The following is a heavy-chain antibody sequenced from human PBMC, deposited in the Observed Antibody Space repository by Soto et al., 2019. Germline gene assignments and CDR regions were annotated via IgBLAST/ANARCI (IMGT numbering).Heavy chain of an antibody. J-gene: IGHJ5*02. Sequence: EVQLLESGGGLVQPGGSLRLSCAASGFTFGDYAMNWVRHAPGKGLEWVAAVSGGGSSTFYADSVKGRFTISRDNSKTTLFLQMNSLRVEDTAVYYCAKDRDYINTCRSGWFHPWGQGTMVTVSS. CDR2: VSGGGSST. V-gene: IGHV3-23*01. CDR1: GFTFGDYA. CDR3: AKDRDYINTCRSGWFHP. D-gene: IGHD3-10*01.